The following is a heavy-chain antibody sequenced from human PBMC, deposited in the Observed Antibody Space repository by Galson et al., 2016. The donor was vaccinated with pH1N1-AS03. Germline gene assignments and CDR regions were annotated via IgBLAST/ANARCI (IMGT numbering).Heavy chain of an antibody. D-gene: IGHD6-6*01. V-gene: IGHV6-1*01. J-gene: IGHJ5*02. CDR2: TYYRSKWYN. Sequence: CAISGDSVSSNSAAWNWIRQSPSRGLEWLGRTYYRSKWYNDYAVSVKSRITINPDTSKNQFSLQLNSVTPEDTAAYYCARGHYSSSFYWFDPWGQGTQVTVSS. CDR3: ARGHYSSSFYWFDP. CDR1: GDSVSSNSAA.